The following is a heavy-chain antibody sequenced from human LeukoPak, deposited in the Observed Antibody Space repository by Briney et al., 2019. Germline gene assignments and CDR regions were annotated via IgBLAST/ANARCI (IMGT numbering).Heavy chain of an antibody. CDR3: ARGGNDYGDFVFDY. D-gene: IGHD4-17*01. CDR2: INHSGST. CDR1: GGSFSGYY. J-gene: IGHJ4*02. V-gene: IGHV4-34*01. Sequence: XXXXYGGSFSGYYWSWIRQPPGKGLEWIGEINHSGSTNYNPSLKSRVTISVDTSKNQFSLKLSSVTAADTAVYYCARGGNDYGDFVFDYWGQGTLVTVSS.